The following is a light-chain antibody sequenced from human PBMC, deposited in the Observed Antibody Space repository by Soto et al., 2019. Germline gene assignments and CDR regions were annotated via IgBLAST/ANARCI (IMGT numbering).Light chain of an antibody. CDR2: WAS. CDR1: QNILYSSNNKNY. CDR3: QQYYTAPPWP. Sequence: DIVMTQSPDSLAVSLGERATINCKSSQNILYSSNNKNYLAWYQQKPGQPPNLLIYWASSRESGVPDRFTGSGSGTDFTLTISSLQAEDVAVYYCQQYYTAPPWPFGQGTKVEIK. J-gene: IGKJ1*01. V-gene: IGKV4-1*01.